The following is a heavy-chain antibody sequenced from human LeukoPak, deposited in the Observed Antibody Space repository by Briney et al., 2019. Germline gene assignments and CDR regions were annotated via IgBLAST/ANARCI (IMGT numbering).Heavy chain of an antibody. CDR1: GFTVSSNY. J-gene: IGHJ3*02. D-gene: IGHD1-26*01. V-gene: IGHV3-53*04. CDR3: ARFSGSYYESAFDI. Sequence: SGGSLRLSCAASGFTVSSNYMSWVRQAPGKGLEWVSVIYSGGSTYYADSVKGRFTISRHNSKNTLYLQMNSLRAEDTAVYYCARFSGSYYESAFDIWGQGTMVTVSS. CDR2: IYSGGST.